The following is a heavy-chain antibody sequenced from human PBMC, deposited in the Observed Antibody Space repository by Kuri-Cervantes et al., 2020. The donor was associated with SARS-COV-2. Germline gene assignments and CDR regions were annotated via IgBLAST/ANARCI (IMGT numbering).Heavy chain of an antibody. Sequence: GESLKISCAASGFTFSSYEMNWVRQAPGKGLEWVSYISSSGSTIYYADSVKGRFTISRDNAKNSLYLQMNSLRAEDTAVYYCARDQRPTFYYDSSEGAFDIWGQGTMATVSS. J-gene: IGHJ3*02. CDR1: GFTFSSYE. CDR2: ISSSGSTI. D-gene: IGHD3-22*01. V-gene: IGHV3-48*03. CDR3: ARDQRPTFYYDSSEGAFDI.